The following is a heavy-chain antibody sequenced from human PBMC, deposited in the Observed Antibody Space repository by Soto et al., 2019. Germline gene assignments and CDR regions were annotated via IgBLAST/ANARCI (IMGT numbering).Heavy chain of an antibody. Sequence: SLKISCAASGFTFDDYAMHWVRQAPGKGLEWVSGISWNSGSIGYADSVKGRFTISRDNAKNSLYLQMNSLRAEDTALYYCAKGWEYQLLSYFDYWGQGTLVTVSS. D-gene: IGHD2-2*01. CDR2: ISWNSGSI. V-gene: IGHV3-9*01. J-gene: IGHJ4*02. CDR3: AKGWEYQLLSYFDY. CDR1: GFTFDDYA.